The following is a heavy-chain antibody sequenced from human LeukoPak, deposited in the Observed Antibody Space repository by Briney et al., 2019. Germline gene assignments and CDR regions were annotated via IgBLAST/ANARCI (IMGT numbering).Heavy chain of an antibody. Sequence: SETLSLTCTVSGGSISSYYWSWIRQPAGKGLEWIGRIYTSGSTYYNPSLKSRVTISVDRSKNQFSLKLSSVTAADTAVYYCASFSSSIFDYWGQGTLVTVSS. J-gene: IGHJ4*02. D-gene: IGHD6-6*01. CDR1: GGSISSYY. CDR2: IYTSGST. V-gene: IGHV4-4*07. CDR3: ASFSSSIFDY.